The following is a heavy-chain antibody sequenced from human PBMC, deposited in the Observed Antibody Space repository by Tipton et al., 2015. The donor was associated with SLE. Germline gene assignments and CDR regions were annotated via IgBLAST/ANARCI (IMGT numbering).Heavy chain of an antibody. CDR1: GFAFDDYA. CDR2: ISWDGGST. Sequence: SLRLSCAASGFAFDDYAMHWVRQAPGKGLEWVSLISWDGGSTYYADSVKGRFTISRDNSKNSLYLQMNSLRAEDTAVYYCAKVTAYYDSSGYYNYYYYYMDVWGKGTTVTVSS. CDR3: AKVTAYYDSSGYYNYYYYYMDV. V-gene: IGHV3-43D*04. D-gene: IGHD3-22*01. J-gene: IGHJ6*03.